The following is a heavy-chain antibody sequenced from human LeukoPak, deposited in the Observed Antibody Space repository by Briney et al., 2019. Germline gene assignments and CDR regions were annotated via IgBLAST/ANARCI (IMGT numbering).Heavy chain of an antibody. D-gene: IGHD6-13*01. CDR3: ARDRGSSWTQGMDV. CDR1: GYTFTGYY. V-gene: IGHV1-69*06. Sequence: SVKVSCKASGYTFTGYYMHWVRQAPGQGLEWIGGIIPIFGTANYAQKFQGRVTITADKSTSTAYMELSSLRSEDTAVYYCARDRGSSWTQGMDVWGKGTTVTVSS. CDR2: IIPIFGTA. J-gene: IGHJ6*03.